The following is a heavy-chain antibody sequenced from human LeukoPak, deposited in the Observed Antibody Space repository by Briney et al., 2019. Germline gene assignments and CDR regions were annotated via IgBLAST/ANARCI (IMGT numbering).Heavy chain of an antibody. V-gene: IGHV3-9*01. J-gene: IGHJ3*02. CDR3: AKVHVNSSSWRDIYAFYALDI. Sequence: PGRSLRLSCAASGFTFDDYAMPWVRQAPGKGLEWVSGISWNSGSIGYADSVKGRFTISRDNAKNSLYLQMNSLRAENTALYYCAKVHVNSSSWRDIYAFYALDIWGQGTMVTVSS. D-gene: IGHD6-13*01. CDR1: GFTFDDYA. CDR2: ISWNSGSI.